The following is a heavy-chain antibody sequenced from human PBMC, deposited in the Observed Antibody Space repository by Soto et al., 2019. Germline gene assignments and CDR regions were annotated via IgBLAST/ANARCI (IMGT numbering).Heavy chain of an antibody. V-gene: IGHV3-30*18. CDR1: GFPFSTYG. Sequence: QVQLVESGGGVVQPGRSLRLSCVASGFPFSTYGMHWVRQAPGKGLEWVAVISYDGSTKYYADSVKGRFTSSRDNSKNTLYLQMNSLRAEDTAVYFCAKARCTTCDRSWSAIDAFDVWGQGTMVTVSS. D-gene: IGHD2-2*01. CDR3: AKARCTTCDRSWSAIDAFDV. J-gene: IGHJ3*01. CDR2: ISYDGSTK.